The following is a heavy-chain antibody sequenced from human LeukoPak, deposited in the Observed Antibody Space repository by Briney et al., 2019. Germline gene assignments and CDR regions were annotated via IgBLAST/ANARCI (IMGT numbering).Heavy chain of an antibody. CDR2: ISSSSSYI. J-gene: IGHJ4*02. V-gene: IGHV3-21*04. Sequence: GGSLRLSCAASGFTFSSYSMNWVRQAPGKGLEWVSSISSSSSYIYYADSVKGRFTISRDNAKNSLYLQMNSLRAEDTALYYCAKDTAVAGTPYYFDYWGQGTLVTVSS. D-gene: IGHD6-19*01. CDR3: AKDTAVAGTPYYFDY. CDR1: GFTFSSYS.